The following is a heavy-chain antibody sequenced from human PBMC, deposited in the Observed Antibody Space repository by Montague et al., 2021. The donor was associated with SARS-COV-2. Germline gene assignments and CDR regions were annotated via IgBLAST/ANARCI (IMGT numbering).Heavy chain of an antibody. CDR2: ISYTGST. CDR3: ARQYYYDNNGFPAYDY. J-gene: IGHJ4*02. V-gene: IGHV4-39*01. Sequence: SETLSLTCTVSGGSISSSSHYWGWLRQPPGRGLQWIGSISYTGSTYYNPSLKSRVTISRDTSKNQFSLKLSSVTAADTAVYYCARQYYYDNNGFPAYDYWGGGTWFPVPP. CDR1: GGSISSSSHY. D-gene: IGHD3-22*01.